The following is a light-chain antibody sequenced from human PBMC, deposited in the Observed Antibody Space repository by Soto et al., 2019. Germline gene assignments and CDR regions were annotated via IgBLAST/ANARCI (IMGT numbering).Light chain of an antibody. J-gene: IGLJ2*01. Sequence: QSALTQPASVSGSPGQSITISCTGTSSDVGAFTSVSWYQQHPGKAPKLIIYDIIHRPSGVSDRFSGSKSVNTASLTISRLQPEDEATYHCSSYSRSTTLVVFGGGTKLTVL. CDR2: DII. CDR1: SSDVGAFTS. CDR3: SSYSRSTTLVV. V-gene: IGLV2-14*03.